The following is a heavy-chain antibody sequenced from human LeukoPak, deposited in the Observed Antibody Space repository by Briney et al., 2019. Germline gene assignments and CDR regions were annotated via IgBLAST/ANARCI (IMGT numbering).Heavy chain of an antibody. D-gene: IGHD6-13*01. J-gene: IGHJ4*02. V-gene: IGHV3-30*18. CDR3: AKTQQLDEYYFDY. CDR2: ISYDGSNK. CDR1: GFTFSSYG. Sequence: PGGSLRLSCAASGFTFSSYGMHWVRQAPGKGLEWVAVISYDGSNKYYADSVKDRFTISRDNSKNTLYLQMNSLRAEDTAVYYCAKTQQLDEYYFDYWGQGTLVTVSS.